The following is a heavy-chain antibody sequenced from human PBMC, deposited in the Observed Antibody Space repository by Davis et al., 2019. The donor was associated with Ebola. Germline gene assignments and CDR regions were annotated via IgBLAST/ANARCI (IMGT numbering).Heavy chain of an antibody. V-gene: IGHV5-51*01. CDR2: IFPGDSDT. CDR1: GYSFTSYW. D-gene: IGHD2-15*01. CDR3: AIIGLGYCSGGSCYGKYYYYGMDV. J-gene: IGHJ6*02. Sequence: GESLKIPCKGSGYSFTSYWIGWVRQMPGKGLEWMGIIFPGDSDTRYSPSFQGQVTISADKSISTAYLQWSSLKASDTAMYYCAIIGLGYCSGGSCYGKYYYYGMDVWGQGTTVTVSS.